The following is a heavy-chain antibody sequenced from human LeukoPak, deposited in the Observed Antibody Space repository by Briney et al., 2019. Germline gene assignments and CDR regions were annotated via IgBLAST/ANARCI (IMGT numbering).Heavy chain of an antibody. D-gene: IGHD4-17*01. CDR2: ISGSGGST. CDR1: GFTFSSYA. J-gene: IGHJ4*02. V-gene: IGHV3-23*01. Sequence: GGSLRLSCAASGFTFSSYAMSWVRQAPGKGLEWVSAISGSGGSTYYADSVKGRFTISRDNSRNTLYLQMNSLRAEDTAVYYCARDSGDYGIDYWGQGTLVTVSS. CDR3: ARDSGDYGIDY.